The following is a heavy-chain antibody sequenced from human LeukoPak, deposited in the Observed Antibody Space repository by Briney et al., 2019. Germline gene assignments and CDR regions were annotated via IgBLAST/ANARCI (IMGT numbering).Heavy chain of an antibody. CDR1: GGTFSSYA. D-gene: IGHD3-10*01. CDR2: IIPILGIA. Sequence: SVKVSCKASGGTFSSYAISWVRQAPGQGLEWMGRIIPILGIANYAQKFQGRVTITADKSTSTAYMELSSLRSEDTAVYYCARPSVRGVYDAFDIWGQGTMVTVSS. V-gene: IGHV1-69*04. J-gene: IGHJ3*02. CDR3: ARPSVRGVYDAFDI.